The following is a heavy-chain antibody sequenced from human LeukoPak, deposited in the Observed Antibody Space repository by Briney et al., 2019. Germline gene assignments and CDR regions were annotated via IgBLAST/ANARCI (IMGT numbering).Heavy chain of an antibody. Sequence: GGSLRLSCAASGFTFSAYWMSWVRQAPGKGLEWVANIKQDGSEKYYVDSVKGRFAISRDNAKNSLHLQMNSMRAEDTAVYYCARGSYYYPYWGQGTLVTVSS. CDR2: IKQDGSEK. D-gene: IGHD3-10*01. CDR3: ARGSYYYPY. CDR1: GFTFSAYW. J-gene: IGHJ4*02. V-gene: IGHV3-7*04.